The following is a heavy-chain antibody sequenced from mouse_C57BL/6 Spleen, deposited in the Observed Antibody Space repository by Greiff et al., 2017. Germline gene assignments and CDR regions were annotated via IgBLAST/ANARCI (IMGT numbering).Heavy chain of an antibody. D-gene: IGHD2-3*01. Sequence: VKLQQPGAELVMPGASVKLSCKASGYTFTSYWMHWVKQRPGQGLEWIGDIDPSDSYTNYNQKFKGKSTLTVDKSSSTAYMQLSSLTSEDSAVYYCARWDDGYGFDYGGQGTTLTASS. CDR2: IDPSDSYT. V-gene: IGHV1-69*01. CDR1: GYTFTSYW. J-gene: IGHJ2*01. CDR3: ARWDDGYGFDY.